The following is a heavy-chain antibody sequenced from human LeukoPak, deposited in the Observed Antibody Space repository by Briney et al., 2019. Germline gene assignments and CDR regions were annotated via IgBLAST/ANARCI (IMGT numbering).Heavy chain of an antibody. CDR2: IKQDGSEK. Sequence: GGSLRLSCAASGFTFSSYGMHWVRQAPGKGLEWVANIKQDGSEKYYVDSVKGRFTISRDNAKNSLYLQMNSLRAEDTAVYYCAKGQYSSSWYEYFQHWGQGTLVTVSS. V-gene: IGHV3-7*03. D-gene: IGHD6-13*01. CDR1: GFTFSSYG. J-gene: IGHJ1*01. CDR3: AKGQYSSSWYEYFQH.